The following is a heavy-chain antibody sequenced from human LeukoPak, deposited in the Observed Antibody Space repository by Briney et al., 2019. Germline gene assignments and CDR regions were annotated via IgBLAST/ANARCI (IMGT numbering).Heavy chain of an antibody. CDR3: AKALGVPITYYDFWGGYYFRLDYGMDV. V-gene: IGHV3-11*01. Sequence: GGSLRLSCAASGFTFSDYYMSWIRQAPGKGLEWVSYISSSGSTIYYADSVKGRFTISRDNAKNSLYLQMNSLRAEDTAVYYCAKALGVPITYYDFWGGYYFRLDYGMDVWGQGTTVTVSS. D-gene: IGHD3-3*01. CDR1: GFTFSDYY. J-gene: IGHJ6*02. CDR2: ISSSGSTI.